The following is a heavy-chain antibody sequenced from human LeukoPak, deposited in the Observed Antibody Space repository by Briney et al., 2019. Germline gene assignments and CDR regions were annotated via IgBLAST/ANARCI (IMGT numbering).Heavy chain of an antibody. CDR2: VYYSGST. J-gene: IGHJ2*01. D-gene: IGHD4-17*01. CDR1: GGSISSGSFF. V-gene: IGHV4-39*07. Sequence: SETLSLTCTVSGGSISSGSFFWDWIRQPPGKGLEWIGSVYYSGSTYSDPSLKSRVTISVDTSKNQFSLKVRSVTAADTAVYYCARDGDYDWYFDLWGRGTLVTVSS. CDR3: ARDGDYDWYFDL.